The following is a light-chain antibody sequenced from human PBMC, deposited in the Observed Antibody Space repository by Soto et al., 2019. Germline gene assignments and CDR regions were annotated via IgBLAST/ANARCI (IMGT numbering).Light chain of an antibody. Sequence: ETVMTQSPATLSVSPGERANLSCRASQSVSSNLVWYQQKPGQAPRLLIYGASTRVTGIPARFSGSGSGTEFTLTISSLQSEDFAVYYCQQYHNWWTFGQGTKVDIK. V-gene: IGKV3-15*01. CDR3: QQYHNWWT. CDR2: GAS. CDR1: QSVSSN. J-gene: IGKJ1*01.